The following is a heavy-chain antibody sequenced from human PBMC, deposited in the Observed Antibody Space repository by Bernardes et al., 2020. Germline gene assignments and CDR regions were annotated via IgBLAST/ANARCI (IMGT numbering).Heavy chain of an antibody. V-gene: IGHV1-3*01. J-gene: IGHJ4*02. CDR3: ARDLGAVDDS. D-gene: IGHD6-19*01. Sequence: KFQGRVTITRDTSASTAYMELSSLGSEDTAVYYCARDLGAVDDSWGQGTLVTVSS.